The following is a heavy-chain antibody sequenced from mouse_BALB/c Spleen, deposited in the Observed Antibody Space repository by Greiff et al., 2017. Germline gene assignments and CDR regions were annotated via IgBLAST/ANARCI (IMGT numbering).Heavy chain of an antibody. J-gene: IGHJ4*01. CDR2: IDPENGNT. D-gene: IGHD4-1*01. CDR1: GFNIKDYY. Sequence: EVKLVESGAELVRPGALVKLSCKASGFNIKDYYMHWVKQRPEQGLEWIGWIDPENGNTIYDPKFQGKASITADTSSNTAYLQLSSLTSEDTAVYYCARGGLTVRAMDYWGQGTSVTVSS. V-gene: IGHV14-1*02. CDR3: ARGGLTVRAMDY.